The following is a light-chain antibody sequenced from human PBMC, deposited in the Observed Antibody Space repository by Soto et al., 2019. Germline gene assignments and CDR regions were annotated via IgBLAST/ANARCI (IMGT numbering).Light chain of an antibody. CDR2: AAS. Sequence: EIVMTQSPATLSVSPGERATLSCRASQSVSSNLAWYQQKPGQAPRLLIYAASTGATGIPARFSGTGSGTEFTLTISSLQSEDSAVYYCQQYGDWPPFTFGQGTKVEIK. CDR1: QSVSSN. CDR3: QQYGDWPPFT. V-gene: IGKV3-15*01. J-gene: IGKJ1*01.